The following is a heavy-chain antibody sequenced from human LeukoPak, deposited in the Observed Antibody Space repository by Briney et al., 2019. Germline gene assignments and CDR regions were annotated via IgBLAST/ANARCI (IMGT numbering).Heavy chain of an antibody. CDR2: IYTSGST. Sequence: SETLSLTCTVSGGSISSYYWSWIRQPAGKGLEWIGRIYTSGSTNYNPSLKSRVTMSVDTSKNQFSLKLSSVTAADTAVYYCARDLRVTTIRYYHYGMDVWGQGTTVTVSS. CDR1: GGSISSYY. D-gene: IGHD4-11*01. V-gene: IGHV4-4*07. J-gene: IGHJ6*02. CDR3: ARDLRVTTIRYYHYGMDV.